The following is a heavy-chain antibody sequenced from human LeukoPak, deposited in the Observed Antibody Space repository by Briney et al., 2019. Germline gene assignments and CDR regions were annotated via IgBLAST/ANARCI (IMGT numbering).Heavy chain of an antibody. CDR2: FSSSGSTI. Sequence: HPGGSLRLSCAASGFTFSSYEMNWVRQAPGKGLEWVSYFSSSGSTIYYADSVKGRFTISRDNAKNSLYLQMNSLRAEDTAVYYCARRSVTIYYMDVWGRGTTVTISS. D-gene: IGHD4-11*01. CDR1: GFTFSSYE. J-gene: IGHJ6*03. V-gene: IGHV3-48*03. CDR3: ARRSVTIYYMDV.